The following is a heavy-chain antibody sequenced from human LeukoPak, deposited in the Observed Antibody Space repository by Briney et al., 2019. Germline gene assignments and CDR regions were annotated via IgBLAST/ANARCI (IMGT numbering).Heavy chain of an antibody. Sequence: GGSLRLSCAASGFTFNTYAMSWVRQAPGKGLEWVSSISASGAGTYYADSVKGRFTTSRDNSENTVYLQMNSLRAEDTAVYYCARNVHLDSWGQGTLVTVSS. CDR3: ARNVHLDS. D-gene: IGHD1-1*01. J-gene: IGHJ4*02. CDR2: ISASGAGT. V-gene: IGHV3-23*01. CDR1: GFTFNTYA.